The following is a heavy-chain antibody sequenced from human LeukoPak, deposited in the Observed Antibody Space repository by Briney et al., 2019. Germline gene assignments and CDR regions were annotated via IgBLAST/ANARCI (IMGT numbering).Heavy chain of an antibody. CDR3: ARRKTNMAVGL. Sequence: SETLSLTCTVSGDSISSDYNWAWIRQPPGKGLEWIGNIHYSGTTHYNPSLKSRVTMSADTSKNQFSLRLGFVTAADTAVYYCARRKTNMAVGLWGQGILVTVSS. CDR2: IHYSGTT. V-gene: IGHV4-39*01. D-gene: IGHD4-23*01. J-gene: IGHJ4*02. CDR1: GDSISSDYN.